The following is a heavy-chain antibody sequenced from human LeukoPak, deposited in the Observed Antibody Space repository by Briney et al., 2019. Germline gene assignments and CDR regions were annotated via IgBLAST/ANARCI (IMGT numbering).Heavy chain of an antibody. Sequence: GGSLRLSCAASGFTFSNYWMSWVRQAPGKGLEWVANIKQDGSETYYGDSVRGRFTISRDNAKNALYLQMNSLRAEDTALYYCASTLKRDYWGQGTLVTVSS. CDR3: ASTLKRDY. V-gene: IGHV3-7*01. D-gene: IGHD4/OR15-4a*01. J-gene: IGHJ4*02. CDR2: IKQDGSET. CDR1: GFTFSNYW.